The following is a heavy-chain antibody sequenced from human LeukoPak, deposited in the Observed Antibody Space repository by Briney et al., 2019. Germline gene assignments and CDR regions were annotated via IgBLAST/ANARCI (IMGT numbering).Heavy chain of an antibody. CDR1: GFTVSANY. Sequence: GGSLRLSCAASGFTVSANYMTWVRQAPGKGLEWVSVIYSGGSTYYADSVKGRFTISRDNSKNTLYLQMYSLRAEGTAVYYCARGISIAAAVGYYMDVWGKGTTVTVSS. V-gene: IGHV3-53*01. CDR3: ARGISIAAAVGYYMDV. CDR2: IYSGGST. J-gene: IGHJ6*03. D-gene: IGHD6-13*01.